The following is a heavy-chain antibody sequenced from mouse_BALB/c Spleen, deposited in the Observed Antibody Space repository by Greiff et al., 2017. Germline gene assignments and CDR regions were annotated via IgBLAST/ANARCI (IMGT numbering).Heavy chain of an antibody. CDR3: ARSHEDYDADY. V-gene: IGHV1-14*01. Sequence: VQLQQSGPELVKPGASVKMSCKASGYTFTSYVMHWVKQKPGQGLEWIGYINPYNDGTKYNEKFKGKATLTSDKSSSTAYMELSSLTSEDSAVYYCARSHEDYDADYWGQGTTLTVSS. D-gene: IGHD2-4*01. CDR2: INPYNDGT. J-gene: IGHJ2*01. CDR1: GYTFTSYV.